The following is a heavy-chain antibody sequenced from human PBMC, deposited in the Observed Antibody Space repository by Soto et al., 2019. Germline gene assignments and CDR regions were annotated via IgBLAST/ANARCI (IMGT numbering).Heavy chain of an antibody. CDR1: GFTFSSYW. D-gene: IGHD3-3*01. V-gene: IGHV3-7*04. J-gene: IGHJ3*02. Sequence: EVQLVESGGGLVQPGGSLRLSCAASGFTFSSYWMRWVRQAPGKGLEWVANIKQDGSEKYYVDSVKGRFTISRDNAKNSLYLQMNSLRAEDTAVYYCARGDGVVAFAFDIWGQGTMVTVSS. CDR2: IKQDGSEK. CDR3: ARGDGVVAFAFDI.